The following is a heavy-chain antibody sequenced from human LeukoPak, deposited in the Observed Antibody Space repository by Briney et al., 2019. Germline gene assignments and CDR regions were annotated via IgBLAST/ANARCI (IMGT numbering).Heavy chain of an antibody. V-gene: IGHV4-59*01. CDR3: ARVSGYDWESFYDY. CDR1: DDSITMYY. D-gene: IGHD5-12*01. CDR2: IYYSGST. Sequence: SETLSLTCSVSDDSITMYYWSWIRQPPGKGLEWIGYIYYSGSTNYNPSLKSRVTISVDTSKNQFSLKLNSVTAADTAVYYCARVSGYDWESFYDYWGQGTLVTVSS. J-gene: IGHJ4*02.